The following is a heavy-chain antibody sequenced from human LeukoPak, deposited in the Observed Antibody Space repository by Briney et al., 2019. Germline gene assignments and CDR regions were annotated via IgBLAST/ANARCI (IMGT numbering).Heavy chain of an antibody. Sequence: GGSLRLSCAASGFTFSSYGMSWVRQAPGKGLDWVSSISGSGDRIYYADSVKGLFTISRDNSKNTLYLQMNSLRAEDTAIYYCAKMKGASGPYYFDYWAQGTLVTVSS. CDR2: ISGSGDRI. V-gene: IGHV3-23*01. D-gene: IGHD6-19*01. CDR1: GFTFSSYG. CDR3: AKMKGASGPYYFDY. J-gene: IGHJ4*02.